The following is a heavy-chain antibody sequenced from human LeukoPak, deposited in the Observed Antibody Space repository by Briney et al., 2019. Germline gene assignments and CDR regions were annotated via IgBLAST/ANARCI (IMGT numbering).Heavy chain of an antibody. Sequence: SETLSLTCSVSGGSISSNYWTWIRQSPGKGLEYIGHVSYTGRTRYNPPLQRRLTISLDTANNHFSLQLTSVSAADTAVYYCARLLDYDNSGAPDIFDIWGQETMVTVSS. D-gene: IGHD3-22*01. CDR2: VSYTGRT. CDR3: ARLLDYDNSGAPDIFDI. V-gene: IGHV4-59*01. CDR1: GGSISSNY. J-gene: IGHJ3*02.